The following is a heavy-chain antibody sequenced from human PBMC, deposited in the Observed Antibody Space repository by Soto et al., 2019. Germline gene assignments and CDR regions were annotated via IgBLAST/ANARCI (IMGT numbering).Heavy chain of an antibody. D-gene: IGHD6-6*01. CDR3: ARQAARNYIDS. V-gene: IGHV3-11*01. CDR2: IDIRCRTL. J-gene: IGHJ4*02. Sequence: GGSLRLSCSSSGFTFSDYSMSWIRQAPGKGLEWLAFIDIRCRTLSYADSVKGRFTISRDNAKNSLYLQIHSLRADDTAVYYCARQAARNYIDSWGQGDVVTVSS. CDR1: GFTFSDYS.